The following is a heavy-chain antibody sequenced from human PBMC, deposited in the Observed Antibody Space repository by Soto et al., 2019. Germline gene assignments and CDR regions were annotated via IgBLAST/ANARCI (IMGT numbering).Heavy chain of an antibody. J-gene: IGHJ5*02. Sequence: QLGESGGGLVEPGGSLRLSCAASGPTFTTTWMNWVRQAPGKGLEWVGRIGSNPDGGRTDYAAPVKGRYTISRDDSQTTVYLQMTSLKFEDTAVYYCTTYYSAAFLSCGQGTLVTVSS. CDR1: GPTFTTTW. V-gene: IGHV3-15*04. CDR3: TTYYSAAFLS. D-gene: IGHD3-10*01. CDR2: IGSNPDGGRT.